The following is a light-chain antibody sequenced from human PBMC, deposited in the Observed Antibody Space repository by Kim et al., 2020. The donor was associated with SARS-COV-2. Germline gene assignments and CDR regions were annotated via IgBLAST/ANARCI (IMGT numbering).Light chain of an antibody. J-gene: IGLJ3*02. CDR3: CSYAGSYTWV. V-gene: IGLV2-11*01. CDR1: SSDVGGYNY. Sequence: GQSVTISCTGTSSDVGGYNYVSWYQQHPGKAPKLMIYDVSKRPSGVPDRFSGSKSGNTASLTISGLQAEDEADYYCCSYAGSYTWVFGGGIKVTVL. CDR2: DVS.